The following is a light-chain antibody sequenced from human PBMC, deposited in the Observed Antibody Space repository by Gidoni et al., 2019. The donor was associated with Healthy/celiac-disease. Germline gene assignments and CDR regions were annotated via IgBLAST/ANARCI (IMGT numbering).Light chain of an antibody. CDR1: QSVSSN. V-gene: IGKV3-15*01. CDR3: QQYNNWPPYT. Sequence: EIVMTPSPATLSVSPGERATLPCRASQSVSSNLAWYQQKPGQAPRLLLYGASTRATGIQPRFSGSGSGTEFTLTISSLQSEDFAVYYCQQYNNWPPYTFGQGTKLEIK. CDR2: GAS. J-gene: IGKJ2*01.